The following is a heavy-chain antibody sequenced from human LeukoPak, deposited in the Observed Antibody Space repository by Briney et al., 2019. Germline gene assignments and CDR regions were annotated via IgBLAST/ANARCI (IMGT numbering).Heavy chain of an antibody. D-gene: IGHD3-22*01. CDR2: ISSSGSTI. CDR1: GFTFSDYY. Sequence: GGSLRLSCAASGFTFSDYYMSWIRQAPGKGLEWVSYISSSGSTIYYADSVKGRFTISRDNDKNSLYLQMNSLRAEDTAVYYCARDSRYYHDSSGYYPPRGAFDIWGQGTMVSVSS. J-gene: IGHJ3*02. V-gene: IGHV3-11*01. CDR3: ARDSRYYHDSSGYYPPRGAFDI.